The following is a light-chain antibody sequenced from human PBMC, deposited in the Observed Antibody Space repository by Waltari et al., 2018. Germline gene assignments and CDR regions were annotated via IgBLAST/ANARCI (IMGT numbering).Light chain of an antibody. CDR1: QSISSW. CDR3: QQYNSYPLT. V-gene: IGKV1-5*03. J-gene: IGKJ4*01. Sequence: DIQITQSPSTLSASVGDRVTITCRASQSISSWLAWYQQKPGKAPKLLIYQTSTLDTGGPSRFSASGTGTEFTLTVSSLQPDDFATYYCQQYNSYPLTFGGGTNVEIK. CDR2: QTS.